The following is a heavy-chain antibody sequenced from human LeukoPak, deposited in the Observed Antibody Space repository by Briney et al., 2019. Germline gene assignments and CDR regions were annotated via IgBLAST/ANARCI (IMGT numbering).Heavy chain of an antibody. J-gene: IGHJ6*04. CDR3: ARDQPLDV. CDR2: IYYSGST. CDR1: GYSISSGYY. V-gene: IGHV4-61*01. Sequence: SETLSLTCSVSGYSISSGYYWGWIRQPPGKGLEWIGYIYYSGSTNYNPSLKSRVTISVDTSKNQFSLKLSSVTAADTAVYYCARDQPLDVWGKGTTVTVSS.